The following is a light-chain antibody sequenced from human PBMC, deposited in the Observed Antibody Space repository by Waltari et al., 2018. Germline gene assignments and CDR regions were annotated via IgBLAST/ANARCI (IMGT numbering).Light chain of an antibody. CDR3: QQSSRTPPWT. J-gene: IGKJ1*01. CDR1: PSISIY. Sequence: DIQMTQSPSSLSASVGDSVTITCRASPSISIYLNWYQQKPGKAPKLLISAVSSLQSGVPSRFSGSGSGTDFALTISSLQPEDCATYYCQQSSRTPPWTFGQGTQVEIK. V-gene: IGKV1-39*01. CDR2: AVS.